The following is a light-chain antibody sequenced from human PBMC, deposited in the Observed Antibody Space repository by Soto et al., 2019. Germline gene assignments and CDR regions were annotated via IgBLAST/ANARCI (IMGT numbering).Light chain of an antibody. CDR1: SSDVGGYNY. Sequence: QSALTQPASVSGSPGQSITISCTGTSSDVGGYNYVSWYQQYPGKVPKLMIYEVSNRPSGVSNRFSGSKSGNTASLTISGLQAEDEADYYCSSYTSTNTLVFGGGTKLTVL. V-gene: IGLV2-14*01. CDR3: SSYTSTNTLV. J-gene: IGLJ3*02. CDR2: EVS.